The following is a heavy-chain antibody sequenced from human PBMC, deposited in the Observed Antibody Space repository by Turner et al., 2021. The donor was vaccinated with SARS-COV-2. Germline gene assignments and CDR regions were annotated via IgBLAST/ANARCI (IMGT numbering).Heavy chain of an antibody. D-gene: IGHD3-22*01. CDR2: ISYEGSNK. Sequence: QVQLVESGGGVVHPGRSLRLSCAASRFTFSSYATHWVRQAPGKGLEWVAVISYEGSNKYYADSVKGRFTVSRDNSKNTLYLQMNSLRAEDTAVYYCARDPDYYDSSGYWGAYYYGMDVWGQGTTVTVSS. J-gene: IGHJ6*02. CDR1: RFTFSSYA. V-gene: IGHV3-30*04. CDR3: ARDPDYYDSSGYWGAYYYGMDV.